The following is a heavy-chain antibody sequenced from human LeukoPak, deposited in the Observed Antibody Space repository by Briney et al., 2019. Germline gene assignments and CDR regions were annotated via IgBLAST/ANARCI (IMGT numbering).Heavy chain of an antibody. D-gene: IGHD1-26*01. CDR1: GFTFSSCW. CDR3: VRHTRRSPGDY. Sequence: GGSLRLSCAASGFTFSSCWMTWVRQAPGKGLEWMANIRDDGSDKYYVDSVKGRFTISRDNAQNTLLLQMDSLRVEDTAVYYCVRHTRRSPGDYWGQGTLVTVST. CDR2: IRDDGSDK. V-gene: IGHV3-7*01. J-gene: IGHJ4*02.